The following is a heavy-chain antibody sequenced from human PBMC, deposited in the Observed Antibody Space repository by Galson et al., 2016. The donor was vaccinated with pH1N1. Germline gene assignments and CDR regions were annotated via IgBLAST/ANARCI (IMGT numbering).Heavy chain of an antibody. Sequence: ETLSLTCTVSGASSIGNNFYGGWIRQTPGKGLEWIGNIHYSEATYYNPSLKSRVTISVDTSKNHFSLKLNYVTAADTAVYLCARLVRGSYPDPLYYFDFWGQGTLVTVSS. D-gene: IGHD1-26*01. CDR1: GASSIGNNFY. J-gene: IGHJ4*02. CDR2: IHYSEAT. V-gene: IGHV4-39*02. CDR3: ARLVRGSYPDPLYYFDF.